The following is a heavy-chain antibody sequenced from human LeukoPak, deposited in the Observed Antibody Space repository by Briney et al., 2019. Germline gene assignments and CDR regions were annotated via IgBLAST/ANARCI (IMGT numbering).Heavy chain of an antibody. V-gene: IGHV4-59*01. CDR1: GASFGTNY. CDR3: AKGPGSGTFYRGLFDS. Sequence: SGTLSLTCSVSGASFGTNYWSWIRQAPGQGLEWIGYSYYSGGTNANPSLKGRVTISADTSKNQFSLNLRSVTAADTAVYDCAKGPGSGTFYRGLFDSWGQGIPVTVSS. J-gene: IGHJ4*02. D-gene: IGHD3-10*01. CDR2: SYYSGGT.